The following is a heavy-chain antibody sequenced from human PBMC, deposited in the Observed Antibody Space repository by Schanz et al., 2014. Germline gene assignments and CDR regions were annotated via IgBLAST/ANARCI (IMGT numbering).Heavy chain of an antibody. J-gene: IGHJ4*02. D-gene: IGHD3-10*01. Sequence: EVQLLESGGGLIQPGGSLRLSCAASGFIFGSSVMAWVRQAPGKGLEWVSAISASGGPTYYGDSVKGRFTISRDNSKNTLYLQMNSLRAEDTAVYYCAKYRGYYRVSGSYRELEYWGQGTLVTVSS. CDR1: GFIFGSSV. V-gene: IGHV3-23*01. CDR3: AKYRGYYRVSGSYRELEY. CDR2: ISASGGPT.